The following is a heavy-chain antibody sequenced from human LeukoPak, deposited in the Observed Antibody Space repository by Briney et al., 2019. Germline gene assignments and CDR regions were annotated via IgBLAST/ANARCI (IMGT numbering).Heavy chain of an antibody. Sequence: GGSLRLSCAASGFTFSRYAMSWVRQTPEKGLEWVSAITDSGGDTFYGASVKGRFTISRDNSRNTLYLQMNSLRAEDTAVYYCAKLYYDSSGYYFDYWGQGTLVTASS. V-gene: IGHV3-23*01. D-gene: IGHD3-22*01. CDR1: GFTFSRYA. J-gene: IGHJ4*02. CDR3: AKLYYDSSGYYFDY. CDR2: ITDSGGDT.